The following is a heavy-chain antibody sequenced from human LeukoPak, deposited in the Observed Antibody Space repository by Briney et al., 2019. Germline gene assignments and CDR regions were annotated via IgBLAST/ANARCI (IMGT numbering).Heavy chain of an antibody. V-gene: IGHV5-51*01. D-gene: IGHD3-10*01. CDR3: ARQEYYYGSGSYSFDY. CDR1: GYSFTSHW. J-gene: IGHJ4*02. Sequence: GESLKTSCKASGYSFTSHWIAWVRQMPGKGLEWMGIIYPGDSDTRYSPSFPGQVTISADKSTSTAYLQWNSLKASDTAMYYCARQEYYYGSGSYSFDYWGQGTRVTVSS. CDR2: IYPGDSDT.